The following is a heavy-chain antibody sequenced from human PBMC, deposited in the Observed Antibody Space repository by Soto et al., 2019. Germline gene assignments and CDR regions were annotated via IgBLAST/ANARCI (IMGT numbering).Heavy chain of an antibody. CDR3: ARYQGGYSGYNSRYYYYGMDV. D-gene: IGHD5-12*01. Sequence: ASVKVSCKASGGTFSSYAIGWVRQAPGQGLEWMGGIIPIFGTANYAQKFQGRVTITADESTSTAYMELSSLRSEDTAVYYCARYQGGYSGYNSRYYYYGMDVWGQGTTVTVSS. J-gene: IGHJ6*02. V-gene: IGHV1-69*13. CDR2: IIPIFGTA. CDR1: GGTFSSYA.